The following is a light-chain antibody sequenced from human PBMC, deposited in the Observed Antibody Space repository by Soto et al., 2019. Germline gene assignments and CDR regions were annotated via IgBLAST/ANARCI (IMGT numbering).Light chain of an antibody. V-gene: IGKV2-30*01. J-gene: IGKJ4*01. CDR3: MKGTHRKIN. CDR2: KVF. CDR1: QSLSYSDGNIY. Sequence: FVMTQSPLSLPVSLGQPASISCWSSQSLSYSDGNIYLNWFHQRPGQSPRRLIYKVFNRDSGVPDRFSGSGSGTDFTLKISRVEAEDVGIYYCMKGTHRKINFGGGTKVDIK.